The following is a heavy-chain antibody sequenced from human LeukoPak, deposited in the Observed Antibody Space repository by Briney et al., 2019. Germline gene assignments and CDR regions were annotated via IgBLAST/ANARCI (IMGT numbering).Heavy chain of an antibody. J-gene: IGHJ4*02. D-gene: IGHD4-17*01. Sequence: GGSLRLSCAASGFTFSSYGMSWVRQAPGKGLEWVSAISGSGGSTFYADSVKGRFTISRDNAKNSLFLQMNSLRAEDTAVYYCAREYGDYDFDYWGQGTLVTVSS. V-gene: IGHV3-23*01. CDR1: GFTFSSYG. CDR2: ISGSGGST. CDR3: AREYGDYDFDY.